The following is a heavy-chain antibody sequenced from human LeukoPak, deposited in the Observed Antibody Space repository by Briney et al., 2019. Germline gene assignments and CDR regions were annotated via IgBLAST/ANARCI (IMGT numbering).Heavy chain of an antibody. J-gene: IGHJ6*03. D-gene: IGHD5-18*01. Sequence: SETLSLTCTVSGYSISSGYYWGWIRQPPGKGLEWIGYIYYSGSTNYNPSLKSRVTISVDTSKNQFSLKLSSVTAADTAVYYCARARRYSYGGYYMDVWGKGTTVTVSS. CDR2: IYYSGST. V-gene: IGHV4-61*01. CDR3: ARARRYSYGGYYMDV. CDR1: GYSISSGYY.